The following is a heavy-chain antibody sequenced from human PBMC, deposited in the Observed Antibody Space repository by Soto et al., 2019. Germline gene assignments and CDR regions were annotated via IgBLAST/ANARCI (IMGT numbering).Heavy chain of an antibody. Sequence: QVQLVQSGAEVKKPGSSVKVSCKASGGTFSSYAISGVRQAPGQGLEWMGGLIPMFNRPHSARKFQGRVTITADESTSTAYMDLSSLRSEDTAVYYCARGQFHHVSNYYYALDVWGQGTTVTVSS. CDR1: GGTFSSYA. V-gene: IGHV1-69*01. CDR2: LIPMFNRP. CDR3: ARGQFHHVSNYYYALDV. J-gene: IGHJ6*02.